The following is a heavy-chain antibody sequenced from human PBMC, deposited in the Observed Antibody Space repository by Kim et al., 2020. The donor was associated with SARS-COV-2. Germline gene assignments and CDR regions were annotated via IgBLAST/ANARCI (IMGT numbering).Heavy chain of an antibody. D-gene: IGHD4-17*01. CDR2: IYYSGST. CDR3: ARSTTVTPFDY. J-gene: IGHJ4*02. Sequence: SETLSLTCTVSGGSISSYYWSWIRQPPGKGLEWIGYIYYSGSTNYNPSLKSRVTISVDTSKNQFSLKLSSVTAADTAVYYCARSTTVTPFDYWGQGTLVT. CDR1: GGSISSYY. V-gene: IGHV4-59*13.